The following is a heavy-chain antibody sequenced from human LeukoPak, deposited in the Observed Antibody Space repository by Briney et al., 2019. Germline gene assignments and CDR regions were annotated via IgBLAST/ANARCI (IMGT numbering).Heavy chain of an antibody. Sequence: PGGSLRLSCAASGFSFSSYWMSWVRQAPGKGLEWVANIKQDGSESNYVGSVKGRFTISRDNAKNSLYLQMNSLRDEDTAVYYCVRDPDALDYWGQGTLVTVSS. CDR3: VRDPDALDY. J-gene: IGHJ4*02. CDR1: GFSFSSYW. CDR2: IKQDGSES. V-gene: IGHV3-7*01.